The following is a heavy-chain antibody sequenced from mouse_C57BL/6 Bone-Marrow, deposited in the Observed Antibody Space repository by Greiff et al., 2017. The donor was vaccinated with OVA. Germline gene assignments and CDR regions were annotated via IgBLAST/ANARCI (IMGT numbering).Heavy chain of an antibody. Sequence: EVKLVESGGGLVKPGGSLKLSCAASGFTFSSYAMSWVRQTPEKRLEWVATISDGGSYTYYPDNVKGRFTISRDNAKNNLYLQMSHLKSEDAAMYYCARDSYWGYAIDYWGQGTSVTVSS. CDR1: GFTFSSYA. CDR2: ISDGGSYT. J-gene: IGHJ4*01. V-gene: IGHV5-4*01. CDR3: ARDSYWGYAIDY. D-gene: IGHD1-1*01.